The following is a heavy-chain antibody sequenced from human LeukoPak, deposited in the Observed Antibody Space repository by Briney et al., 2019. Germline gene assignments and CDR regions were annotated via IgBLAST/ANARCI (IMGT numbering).Heavy chain of an antibody. CDR1: GFTFGTYG. CDR2: ISSSGATM. CDR3: AKDSGETDFYNYFYMDV. J-gene: IGHJ6*03. Sequence: GGSLRLSCAASGFTFGTYGMSWVRQGPGKGLEWVSAISSSGATMYYSDPVKGRFTISRDNSRNTLYLQINSLRAEDTAVYYCAKDSGETDFYNYFYMDVWGKGTTVTVSS. V-gene: IGHV3-23*01. D-gene: IGHD2/OR15-2a*01.